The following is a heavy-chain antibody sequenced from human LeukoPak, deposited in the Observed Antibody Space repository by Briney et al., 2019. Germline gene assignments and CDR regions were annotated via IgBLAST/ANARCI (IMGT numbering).Heavy chain of an antibody. J-gene: IGHJ4*02. CDR3: ARGLRYSSGWRPLDY. CDR1: GGSISSGSYY. D-gene: IGHD6-19*01. CDR2: INHSGST. Sequence: SETLSLTCTVSGGSISSGSYYWSWIRQPPGKGLEWIGEINHSGSTNYNPSLKSRVTISVDTSKNQFSLKLSSVTAADTAVYYCARGLRYSSGWRPLDYWGQGTLVTVSS. V-gene: IGHV4-39*07.